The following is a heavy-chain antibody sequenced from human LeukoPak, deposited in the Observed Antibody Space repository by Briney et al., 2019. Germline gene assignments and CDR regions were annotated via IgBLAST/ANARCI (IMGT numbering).Heavy chain of an antibody. CDR2: ISGSGGST. V-gene: IGHV3-23*01. D-gene: IGHD6-19*01. Sequence: GGSLRLSCAASGFTFSSDAMSSFRQAPGKGLEWVSAISGSGGSTYYADSVKGRFTISRDNFKNTLYLQMNSLRAEDTAVYYCAKDLSAAVAGYFDYWGQGTLVTVSS. CDR1: GFTFSSDA. CDR3: AKDLSAAVAGYFDY. J-gene: IGHJ4*02.